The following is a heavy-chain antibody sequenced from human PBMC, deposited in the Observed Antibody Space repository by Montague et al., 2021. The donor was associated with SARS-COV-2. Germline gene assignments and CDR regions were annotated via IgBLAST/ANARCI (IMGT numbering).Heavy chain of an antibody. V-gene: IGHV4-34*01. Sequence: SETLSLTCAVYGGSFSGYYRTWIRQSPGKGLEWIAEINHSGTTNYNFNPSLRSRVIISVDTSKSQFSLKLSSVTAADTGVYYCARWDPQTLTLIGLRGKSASDYWGQGTLVTVSS. CDR3: ARWDPQTLTLIGLRGKSASDY. CDR1: GGSFSGYY. D-gene: IGHD4-23*01. J-gene: IGHJ4*02. CDR2: INHSGTT.